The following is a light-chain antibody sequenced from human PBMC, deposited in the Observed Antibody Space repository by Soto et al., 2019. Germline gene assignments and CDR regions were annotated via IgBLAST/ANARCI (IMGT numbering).Light chain of an antibody. CDR2: GAS. V-gene: IGKV3-20*01. CDR1: QSITSNH. J-gene: IGKJ1*01. Sequence: ETVLTQSPGTLSLSPGERATLFCRASQSITSNHLAWYQQKPGQAPRLLIDGASSRATGIPDRFSGSGSGTDVTLTISRLEPEDFAVYYCQQHGTSPPSWTFGQGTKVEIK. CDR3: QQHGTSPPSWT.